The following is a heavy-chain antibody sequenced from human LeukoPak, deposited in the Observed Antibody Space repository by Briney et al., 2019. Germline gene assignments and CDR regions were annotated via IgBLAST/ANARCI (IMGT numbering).Heavy chain of an antibody. V-gene: IGHV3-30*02. CDR1: GFTFSSYG. Sequence: PGGSLRLSCAASGFTFSSYGMHWVRQAPGKGLEWVAFIRYDGSNKYYADSVKGRFTISRDNSKNTLYLQMNSLRAEDTAVYYCAKRGGSSTSCPDYWGQGTLVTVSS. D-gene: IGHD2-2*01. CDR3: AKRGGSSTSCPDY. CDR2: IRYDGSNK. J-gene: IGHJ4*02.